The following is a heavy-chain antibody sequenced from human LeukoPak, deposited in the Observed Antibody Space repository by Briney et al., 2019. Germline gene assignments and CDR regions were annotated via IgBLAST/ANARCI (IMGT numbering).Heavy chain of an antibody. J-gene: IGHJ6*03. CDR2: ISSSSSYI. D-gene: IGHD3-3*01. CDR1: GFTFNKYN. Sequence: GGSLRLYCAASGFTFNKYNMNWIRQAPGKGLEWVASISSSSSYIYYADSVKGRFTISRDNAKNSLYLQMNSLRAEDTAVYYCARDGCYDFWSGYCDDYFYYMDVWGKGTTVSVSS. V-gene: IGHV3-21*01. CDR3: ARDGCYDFWSGYCDDYFYYMDV.